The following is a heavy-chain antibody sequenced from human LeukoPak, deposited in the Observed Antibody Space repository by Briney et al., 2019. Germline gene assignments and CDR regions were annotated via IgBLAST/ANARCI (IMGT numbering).Heavy chain of an antibody. CDR2: IYYSGST. J-gene: IGHJ6*02. V-gene: IGHV4-59*01. CDR3: ARDNYYDSSAYV. CDR1: GGSISSYY. Sequence: SETLSLTSTVSGGSISSYYWSWIRQPPGKGLEWIGYIYYSGSTNYNPSLKSRVTISVDTSKNQFSLKLSSVTAADTTVYYCARDNYYDSSAYVWGQGTTVTVSS. D-gene: IGHD3-22*01.